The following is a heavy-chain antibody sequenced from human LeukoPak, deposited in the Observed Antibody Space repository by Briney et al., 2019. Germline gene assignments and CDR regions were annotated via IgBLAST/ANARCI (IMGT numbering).Heavy chain of an antibody. CDR1: GGTFSSYA. J-gene: IGHJ4*02. CDR3: ASPNRRDYYDSSGLNY. CDR2: IIPIFGTA. V-gene: IGHV1-69*05. Sequence: GASVKVSCKASGGTFSSYAISWARQAPGQGLEWMGRIIPIFGTANYAQKFQGRVTITTDESTSTAYMELSSLRSEDTAVYYCASPNRRDYYDSSGLNYWGQGTLVTVSS. D-gene: IGHD3-22*01.